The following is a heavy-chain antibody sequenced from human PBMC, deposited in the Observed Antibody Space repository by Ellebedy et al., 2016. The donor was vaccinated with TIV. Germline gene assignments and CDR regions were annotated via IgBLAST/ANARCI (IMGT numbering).Heavy chain of an antibody. V-gene: IGHV3-23*01. J-gene: IGHJ2*01. D-gene: IGHD2-2*01. CDR3: ASSVPAAPWYFDL. CDR2: VDGAGTRT. CDR1: GFIFSNYV. Sequence: GESLKISXAASGFIFSNYVMSWFRQAPGKGLEWVSTVDGAGTRTFYADSVKGRFTISRDNSRDALYLQMNILRAKDTALYYCASSVPAAPWYFDLWGRGTLVTVSS.